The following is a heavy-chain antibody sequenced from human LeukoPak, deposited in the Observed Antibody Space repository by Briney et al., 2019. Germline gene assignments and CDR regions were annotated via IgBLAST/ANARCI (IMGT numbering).Heavy chain of an antibody. J-gene: IGHJ3*02. CDR2: ISSSSSYI. D-gene: IGHD1-26*01. V-gene: IGHV3-21*01. CDR3: ARALPSPLYSGSYADAFDI. CDR1: GFTFSSYS. Sequence: GGSLRLSCAASGFTFSSYSMNWVRQAPGKGLEWVSSISSSSSYISYADSVKGRFTISRDNAKNSLYLQMNSLRAEDTAVYYCARALPSPLYSGSYADAFDIWGQGTMVTVSS.